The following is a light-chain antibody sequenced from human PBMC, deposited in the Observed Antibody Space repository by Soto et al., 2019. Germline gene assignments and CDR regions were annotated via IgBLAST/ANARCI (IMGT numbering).Light chain of an antibody. J-gene: IGLJ2*01. CDR3: SSYTSSSTVV. CDR2: DVS. V-gene: IGLV2-14*01. Sequence: QSALTQPASVSGSPGQSITISCTGTSSDVGGYNYVSWYQQHPGKAPKLMIYDVSNRPSGVSNRVSGSKSGNTASLTISGLQAEDEADYDCSSYTSSSTVVFGGGTKLTAL. CDR1: SSDVGGYNY.